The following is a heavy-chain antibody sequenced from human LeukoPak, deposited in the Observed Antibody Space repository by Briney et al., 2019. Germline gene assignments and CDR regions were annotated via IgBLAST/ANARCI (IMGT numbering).Heavy chain of an antibody. CDR3: AKSYGYSYGYN. V-gene: IGHV3-23*01. D-gene: IGHD5-18*01. CDR2: ISSSGGTT. J-gene: IGHJ4*02. CDR1: GFTLNNYD. Sequence: GGSLRLSCVASGFTLNNYDMSWVRQAPGKGLEWVSSISSSGGTTYYADSVKGRFTIFRDNSKNTLSLKMNSLRAEDTAVYCCAKSYGYSYGYNWGQGTLVTVSS.